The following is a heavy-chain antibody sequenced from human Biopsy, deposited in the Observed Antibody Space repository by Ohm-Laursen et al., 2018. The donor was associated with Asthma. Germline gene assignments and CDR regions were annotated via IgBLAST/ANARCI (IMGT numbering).Heavy chain of an antibody. D-gene: IGHD5-12*01. Sequence: SLRLSCAASGFAFDSYAMYWVRQAPGKGLEWVANIKEDGSEKNYVDSVKGRFTISRDNGKNSLYLQMNSLRAEDTAVYYCAKRRGYSGHDNDYWGQGTLVIVSS. CDR1: GFAFDSYA. V-gene: IGHV3-7*05. J-gene: IGHJ4*02. CDR3: AKRRGYSGHDNDY. CDR2: IKEDGSEK.